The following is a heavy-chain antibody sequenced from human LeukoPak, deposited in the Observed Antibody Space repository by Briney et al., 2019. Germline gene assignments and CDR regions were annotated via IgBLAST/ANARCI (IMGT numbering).Heavy chain of an antibody. J-gene: IGHJ4*02. Sequence: GGSLRLSCAASGFTFSSYGMHWVRQAPGKGLEWVAVIWYDGSNKYYADSVKGRFTISRDNSKNTLYLQMNSLRAEDTAVYYCAKDGSVATLSYWGQGTLVTVSS. CDR2: IWYDGSNK. CDR3: AKDGSVATLSY. CDR1: GFTFSSYG. V-gene: IGHV3-30*02. D-gene: IGHD5-12*01.